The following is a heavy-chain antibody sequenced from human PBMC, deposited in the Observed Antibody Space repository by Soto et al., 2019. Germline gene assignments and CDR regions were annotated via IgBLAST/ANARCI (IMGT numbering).Heavy chain of an antibody. CDR1: GYTFTSYG. CDR2: ISAYNGNT. V-gene: IGHV1-18*04. J-gene: IGHJ6*02. CDR3: ARDHGPGLPDYYYYYGMDV. Sequence: ASVKVSCKASGYTFTSYGISWVRQAPGQGLEWMGWISAYNGNTNYAQKLQGRVTMTTGTSTSTAYMELRSLRSDDTAVYYCARDHGPGLPDYYYYYGMDVWGQGTTVTV. D-gene: IGHD3-10*01.